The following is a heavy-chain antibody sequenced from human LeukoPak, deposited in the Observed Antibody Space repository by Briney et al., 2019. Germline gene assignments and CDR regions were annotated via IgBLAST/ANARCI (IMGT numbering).Heavy chain of an antibody. CDR3: ARGPYISSWTGLFDK. Sequence: SQTLSLTRAVWGGSISIRVHSGSWVRQPPGRGVEWIEYIFHSGITYYNSFLKSRITISVEGSKNQSSLKLTSVTAADTAVYYCARGPYISSWTGLFDKWGQGTLVTVSS. D-gene: IGHD6-13*01. CDR2: IFHSGIT. J-gene: IGHJ4*02. CDR1: GGSISIRVHS. V-gene: IGHV4-30-2*01.